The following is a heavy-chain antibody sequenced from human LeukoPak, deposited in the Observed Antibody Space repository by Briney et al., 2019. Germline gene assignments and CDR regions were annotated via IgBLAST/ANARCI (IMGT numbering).Heavy chain of an antibody. CDR2: VYLDDSDT. Sequence: GESLKISCKGSGYRFNTYWIGWVRQMPGKGLEWMGSVYLDDSDTRYSPSFQGQVTISAAKSISTAYLQWSSLKASDTAMYYCARRDTSSGLYYFDHWGQGTLVTVSS. V-gene: IGHV5-51*01. D-gene: IGHD6-19*01. J-gene: IGHJ4*02. CDR1: GYRFNTYW. CDR3: ARRDTSSGLYYFDH.